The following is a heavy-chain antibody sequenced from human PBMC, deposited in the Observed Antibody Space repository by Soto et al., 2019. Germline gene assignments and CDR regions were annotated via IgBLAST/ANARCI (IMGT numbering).Heavy chain of an antibody. CDR2: ISGSGGST. CDR3: AKPHCSGGSCYSSYFDY. D-gene: IGHD2-15*01. V-gene: IGHV3-23*01. Sequence: SLRLSCAASGFTFSSYAMSWVRQAPGKGLEWVSAISGSGGSTYYADSVKGRFTISRDNSKNTLYLQMNSLRAEDTAVYYCAKPHCSGGSCYSSYFDYWGQGTLVTVSS. J-gene: IGHJ4*02. CDR1: GFTFSSYA.